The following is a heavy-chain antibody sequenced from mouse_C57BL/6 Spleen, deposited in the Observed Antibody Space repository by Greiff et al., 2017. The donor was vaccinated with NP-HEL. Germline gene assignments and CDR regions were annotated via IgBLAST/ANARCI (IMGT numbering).Heavy chain of an antibody. CDR1: GYAFSSSW. D-gene: IGHD1-1*01. CDR2: IYPGDGDT. Sequence: QVQLKESGPELVKPGASVKISCKASGYAFSSSWMNWVKQRPGKGLEWIGRIYPGDGDTNYNGKFKGKATLTADKSSSTAYMQLSSLTSEDSAVYFCARERDGSSQYWYFDVWGTGTTVTVSS. CDR3: ARERDGSSQYWYFDV. V-gene: IGHV1-82*01. J-gene: IGHJ1*03.